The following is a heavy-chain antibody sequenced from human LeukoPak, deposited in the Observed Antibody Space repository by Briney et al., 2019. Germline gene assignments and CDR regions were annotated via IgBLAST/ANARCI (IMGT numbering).Heavy chain of an antibody. CDR3: VRGNSDWAGTDY. CDR1: GFTFSSHW. V-gene: IGHV3-74*01. CDR2: LNDDGTYV. Sequence: PGGSLRLSCVVSGFTFSSHWMHWVRQAPGKGLVWVSRLNDDGTYVDYADSVRGRFTISRDNAKNMLHLQMNSLRVEDTAVYYCVRGNSDWAGTDYWGQGTPVTVSS. D-gene: IGHD2-21*02. J-gene: IGHJ4*02.